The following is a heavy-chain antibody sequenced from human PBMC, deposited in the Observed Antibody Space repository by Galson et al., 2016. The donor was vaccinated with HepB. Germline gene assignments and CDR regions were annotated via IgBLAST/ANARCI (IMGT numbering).Heavy chain of an antibody. Sequence: SLRLSCAASRFTFSSYGMYWVRQAPGKGLVWVSRINNDGSRTSYADSVKGRFTISRDNAKNTLYLQMNSLRAEDTAVYSCARGPPTVGAISALLDYWGQGTLVTVSS. D-gene: IGHD1-26*01. CDR1: RFTFSSYG. CDR3: ARGPPTVGAISALLDY. V-gene: IGHV3-74*01. J-gene: IGHJ4*02. CDR2: INNDGSRT.